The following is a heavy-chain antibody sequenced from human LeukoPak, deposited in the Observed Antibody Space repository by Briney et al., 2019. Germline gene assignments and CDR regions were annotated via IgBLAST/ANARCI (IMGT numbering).Heavy chain of an antibody. D-gene: IGHD3-3*01. CDR2: IYYSGRT. Sequence: PSETLSLTCTVSGGSISSSSYYWGWIRQPPGKELEWIGSIYYSGRTYYNPSLKSRVTISVDTSQNQFSLRLSSVTAADTAVYYCVRSPRSDYDFWSGYHFDYWGQGTLVTVSS. CDR1: GGSISSSSYY. V-gene: IGHV4-39*01. J-gene: IGHJ4*02. CDR3: VRSPRSDYDFWSGYHFDY.